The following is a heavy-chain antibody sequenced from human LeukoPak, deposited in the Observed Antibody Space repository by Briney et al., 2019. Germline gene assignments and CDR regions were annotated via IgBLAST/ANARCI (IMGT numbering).Heavy chain of an antibody. J-gene: IGHJ5*02. CDR2: IWYDGSNK. CDR3: ARARNDYDSSGFSALDL. D-gene: IGHD3-22*01. V-gene: IGHV3-33*01. Sequence: GGSLRLSCAASGFTFSSYAMHWVRQAPGKGLEWVAVIWYDGSNKYCADSVKGRFTISRDNSKNTLYLQVNSLRAEDTAVYYCARARNDYDSSGFSALDLWGQGTLVTVSS. CDR1: GFTFSSYA.